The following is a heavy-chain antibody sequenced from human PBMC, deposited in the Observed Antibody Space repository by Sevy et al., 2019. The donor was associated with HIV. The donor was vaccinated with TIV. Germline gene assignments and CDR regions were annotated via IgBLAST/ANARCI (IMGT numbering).Heavy chain of an antibody. J-gene: IGHJ2*01. V-gene: IGHV3-7*01. D-gene: IGHD1-26*01. CDR3: ARVGVRATVGYFDL. Sequence: GGSLRLSCAASGFTFSSYWMSWVRQAPGKGLDWVANIKQDGSEKYYVDSVKGRFTISRDNAKNSLYLQMNSLRAEDTAVYYCARVGVRATVGYFDLWCRGTLVTVSS. CDR1: GFTFSSYW. CDR2: IKQDGSEK.